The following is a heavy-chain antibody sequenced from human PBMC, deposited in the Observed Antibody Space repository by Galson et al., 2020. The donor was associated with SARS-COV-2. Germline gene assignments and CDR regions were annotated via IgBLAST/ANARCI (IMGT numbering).Heavy chain of an antibody. CDR1: GISFSGYS. Sequence: GESLKISCEGSGISFSGYSLNWLRRAPGKGLEWIAYISSGGSITNFADSVKGRFTISRDNAKNSLYLQMNSLRVEDTAVYYCARLRGGHSTFDYWGQGTLVTVSS. J-gene: IGHJ4*02. CDR2: ISSGGSIT. CDR3: ARLRGGHSTFDY. V-gene: IGHV3-48*04. D-gene: IGHD3-10*01.